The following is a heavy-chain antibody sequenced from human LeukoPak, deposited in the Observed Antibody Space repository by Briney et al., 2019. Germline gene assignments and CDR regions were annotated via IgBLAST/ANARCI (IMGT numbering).Heavy chain of an antibody. CDR1: GFTFSSYE. CDR3: ARLYGDSVRYYYYYMDV. Sequence: GGSLRLSCAASGFTFSSYEMNWVRQAPGKGLEWVSYISSSGSTIYYADSVKGRFTISRDNAKNSLYLQMNSLRAEDTAVYYCARLYGDSVRYYYYYMDVWGKGTTVTVSS. J-gene: IGHJ6*03. V-gene: IGHV3-48*03. CDR2: ISSSGSTI. D-gene: IGHD4-17*01.